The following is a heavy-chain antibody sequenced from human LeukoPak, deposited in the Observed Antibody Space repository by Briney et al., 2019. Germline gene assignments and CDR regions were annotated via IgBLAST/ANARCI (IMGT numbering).Heavy chain of an antibody. J-gene: IGHJ5*02. D-gene: IGHD3-3*01. CDR2: ISSSGSTI. Sequence: NPGGPLRLSCAASGFTFSDYYMSWIRQAPGKGLEWVSYISSSGSTIYYADSVKGRFTISRDNAKNSLYLQMNSLRDEDTAVYYCARDPKGTYGFRSGYPHKSGWFDPWGQGTLVTISS. V-gene: IGHV3-11*04. CDR1: GFTFSDYY. CDR3: ARDPKGTYGFRSGYPHKSGWFDP.